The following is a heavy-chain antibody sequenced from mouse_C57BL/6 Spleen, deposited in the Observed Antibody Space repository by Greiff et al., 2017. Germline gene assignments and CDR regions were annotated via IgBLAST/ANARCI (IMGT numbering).Heavy chain of an antibody. D-gene: IGHD2-3*01. CDR1: GFTFSDYG. CDR2: ISSGSSTI. J-gene: IGHJ2*01. Sequence: EVKLQESGGGLVKPGGSLKLSCAASGFTFSDYGMHWVRQAPEKGLEWVAYISSGSSTIYYADTVKGRFTISRDNAKNTLFLQMTSLRSEDTAMYYCARFDGPRGFDYWGQGTTLTVSS. CDR3: ARFDGPRGFDY. V-gene: IGHV5-17*01.